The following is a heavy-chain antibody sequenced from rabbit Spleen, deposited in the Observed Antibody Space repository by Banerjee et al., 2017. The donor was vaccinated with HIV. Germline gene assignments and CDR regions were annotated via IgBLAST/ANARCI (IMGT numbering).Heavy chain of an antibody. CDR2: IYAGSSGAT. V-gene: IGHV1S40*01. Sequence: QSLEESVGDLVKPGASLTLTCKASGFSFSSGDYMCLVRQAPGKGLEWIAYIYAGSSGATYPATWAKGRFTISKTSSLTVTLQMTRLTVADTATYFCARDTGISFSSYGMDLWGPGTLVTVS. J-gene: IGHJ6*01. D-gene: IGHD7-1*01. CDR3: ARDTGISFSSYGMDL. CDR1: GFSFSSGDY.